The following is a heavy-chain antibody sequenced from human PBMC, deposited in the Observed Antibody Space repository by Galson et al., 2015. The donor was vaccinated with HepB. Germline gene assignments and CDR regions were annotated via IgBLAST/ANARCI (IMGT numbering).Heavy chain of an antibody. CDR1: GFTFTSYS. Sequence: SLRLSCAASGFTFTSYSMHWVRQAPGKGLDWVAVISYDGNIKYYADSVKGRFTISRDNSKDTLYLQMNSLRTGDTAVYYCCSSRRTGPRGRHLDYWGQGTLVTVPS. CDR2: ISYDGNIK. D-gene: IGHD2-15*01. V-gene: IGHV3-30-3*01. J-gene: IGHJ4*02. CDR3: CSSRRTGPRGRHLDY.